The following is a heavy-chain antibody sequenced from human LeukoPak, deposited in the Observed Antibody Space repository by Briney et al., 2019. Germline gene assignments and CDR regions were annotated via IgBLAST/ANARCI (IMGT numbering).Heavy chain of an antibody. CDR2: INPNSGGT. Sequence: GASVKVSCKASGYTFTGYYMHWVRQAPGQGLEWMGWINPNSGGTNYAQKFQGRVTMTRDTSISTAYMELSRLRSDDTAVYYCARRYCSSTSCYIGGFDYWGQGTLVTVSS. V-gene: IGHV1-2*02. CDR3: ARRYCSSTSCYIGGFDY. J-gene: IGHJ4*02. CDR1: GYTFTGYY. D-gene: IGHD2-2*02.